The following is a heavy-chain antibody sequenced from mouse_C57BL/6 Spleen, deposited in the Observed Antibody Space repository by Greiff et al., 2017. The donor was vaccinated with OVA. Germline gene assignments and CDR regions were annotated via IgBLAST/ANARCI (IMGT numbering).Heavy chain of an antibody. CDR3: ARSSGSSLTWFAY. D-gene: IGHD1-1*01. CDR2: IDPSDSYT. V-gene: IGHV1-69*01. J-gene: IGHJ3*01. Sequence: QVQLQQPGAELVMPGASVKLSCKASGYTFTSYWMHWVKQRPGQGLEWIGEIDPSDSYTNYNQKFKGKSTLTVDKSSSTAYMQLSSLTSEDSAVYYCARSSGSSLTWFAYWGQGTLVTVSA. CDR1: GYTFTSYW.